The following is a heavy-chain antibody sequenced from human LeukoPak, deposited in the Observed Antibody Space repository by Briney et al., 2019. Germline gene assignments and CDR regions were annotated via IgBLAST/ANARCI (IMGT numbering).Heavy chain of an antibody. J-gene: IGHJ3*02. Sequence: PGGSLRLSCAASGFTFSSYGMHRVRQAPGKGLEWVSSISSSSSYIYYADSVKGRFTISRDNAKNSLYLQMNSLRAEDTAVYYCARDFQRYSGSSDDAFDIWGQGTMVTVSS. CDR1: GFTFSSYG. V-gene: IGHV3-21*01. CDR3: ARDFQRYSGSSDDAFDI. CDR2: ISSSSSYI. D-gene: IGHD1-26*01.